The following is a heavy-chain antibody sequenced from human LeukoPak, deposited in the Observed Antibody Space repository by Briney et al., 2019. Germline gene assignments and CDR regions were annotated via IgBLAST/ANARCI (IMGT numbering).Heavy chain of an antibody. V-gene: IGHV3-21*01. J-gene: IGHJ4*02. CDR2: ISSSSSYI. D-gene: IGHD3-10*01. CDR1: GFTFSSYS. CDR3: ARDDLSGSGSPLDY. Sequence: GGSLRLSCAASGFTFSSYSMNGVRQAPGKGLEWVSSISSSSSYIYYADSVKGRFTISRDNAKNSLYLQMNSLRAEDTAVYYCARDDLSGSGSPLDYWGQGTLVTVSS.